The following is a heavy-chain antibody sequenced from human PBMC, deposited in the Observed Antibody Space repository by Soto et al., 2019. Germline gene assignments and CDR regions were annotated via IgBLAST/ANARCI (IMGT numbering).Heavy chain of an antibody. Sequence: QVYLVESGGGVVQPGKSLRLSCTVSGFTFPNFAMHWVRQAPGKGPEWVALISSDGNTKYYADSVKGRFTISRDNSKNTLYLQMSGLRIEDTAVFYCAKDHYSSRSGSASPYYFDSWGQGTLVTVSS. CDR1: GFTFPNFA. J-gene: IGHJ4*02. CDR3: AKDHYSSRSGSASPYYFDS. V-gene: IGHV3-30*04. CDR2: ISSDGNTK. D-gene: IGHD3-10*01.